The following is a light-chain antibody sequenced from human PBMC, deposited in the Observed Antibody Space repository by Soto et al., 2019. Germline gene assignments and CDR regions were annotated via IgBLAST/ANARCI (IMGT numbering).Light chain of an antibody. CDR1: NIGSKS. V-gene: IGLV3-21*02. Sequence: SYELTQPPSVSVATGQTARFTCGGNNIGSKSVHWYQQKPGQAPVLVVYDDSDRPSGIPERFSGSNSGNTVTLTISRVEAGDEADYYCQVWDGSSDHVVFGGGTKVTVL. J-gene: IGLJ2*01. CDR3: QVWDGSSDHVV. CDR2: DDS.